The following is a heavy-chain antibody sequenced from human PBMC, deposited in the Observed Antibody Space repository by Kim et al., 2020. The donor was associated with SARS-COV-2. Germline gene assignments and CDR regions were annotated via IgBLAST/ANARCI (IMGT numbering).Heavy chain of an antibody. D-gene: IGHD1-26*01. CDR3: ARSLGGTDAFDV. CDR1: GGSVNTDNYY. CDR2: IHYTGST. J-gene: IGHJ3*01. Sequence: SETLSLTCDVSGGSVNTDNYYWTWIRQPPGKRLEWIGYIHYTGSTNYIPSLRNRVTMSVDTSNNQFSLKMSYVTAADTALYYCARSLGGTDAFDVWGQGKMVTVSS. V-gene: IGHV4-61*01.